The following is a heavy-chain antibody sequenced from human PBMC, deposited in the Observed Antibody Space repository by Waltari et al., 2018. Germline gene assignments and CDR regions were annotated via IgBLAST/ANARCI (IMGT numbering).Heavy chain of an antibody. Sequence: QLQLQESGSGLVKPSQTLSLTCAVSGGSISSGGYSWSWIRQPPGKGLEWIGYIYHSGSTYYNPSRNSRVTISVDRSKNQFSLKLSSVTAADTAVYYCTGSGSYYDAVDIWGQWTMVTVSS. V-gene: IGHV4-30-2*01. CDR1: GGSISSGGYS. CDR3: TGSGSYYDAVDI. J-gene: IGHJ3*02. CDR2: IYHSGST. D-gene: IGHD1-26*01.